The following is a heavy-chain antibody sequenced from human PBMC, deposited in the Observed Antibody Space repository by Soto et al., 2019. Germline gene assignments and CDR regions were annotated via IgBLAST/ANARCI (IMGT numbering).Heavy chain of an antibody. CDR2: IYHTGRT. Sequence: SETLSHTCPVSDDSISRHSYYWGFFHQPPGKGLEWIGSIYHTGRTNHNPSLRSRVTISVDTSENQFSLRLTSVTAVDTAVYYCARVKDFGDLFDSWGQGTLVTVSS. CDR3: ARVKDFGDLFDS. J-gene: IGHJ4*02. D-gene: IGHD4-17*01. V-gene: IGHV4-39*01. CDR1: DDSISRHSYY.